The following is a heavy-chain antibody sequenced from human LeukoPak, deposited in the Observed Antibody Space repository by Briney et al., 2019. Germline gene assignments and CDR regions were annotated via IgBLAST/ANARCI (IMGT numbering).Heavy chain of an antibody. D-gene: IGHD3-22*01. CDR2: ISGSGGST. Sequence: HPGGSLRLSCAASGFTFSSYAMSWVRQAPGKGLEWVSAISGSGGSTYYADSVKGRFTISRDNSKNTLYLQMNSLRAEDTAVYYCAKWSHGHDDSSGYFDYWGQGTLVTVSS. V-gene: IGHV3-23*01. J-gene: IGHJ4*02. CDR3: AKWSHGHDDSSGYFDY. CDR1: GFTFSSYA.